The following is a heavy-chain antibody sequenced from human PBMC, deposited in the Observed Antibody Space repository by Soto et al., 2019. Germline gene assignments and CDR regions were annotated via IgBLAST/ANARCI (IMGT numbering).Heavy chain of an antibody. Sequence: PSETLSLTCTVSGGSIGNFYWGWFRQPPGKGLVWIGYAYYSGSTNYSPSLTSRVTISLDTINNQFSLRLTSMTAADTAVYFCARLNSGYEAHRQYFYYIDVWGKGTTVTVSS. J-gene: IGHJ6*03. CDR3: ARLNSGYEAHRQYFYYIDV. D-gene: IGHD5-12*01. CDR1: GGSIGNFY. CDR2: AYYSGST. V-gene: IGHV4-59*01.